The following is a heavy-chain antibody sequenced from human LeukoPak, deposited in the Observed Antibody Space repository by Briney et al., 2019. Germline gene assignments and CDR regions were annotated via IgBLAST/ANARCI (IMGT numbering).Heavy chain of an antibody. J-gene: IGHJ4*02. CDR3: ARSDGSGTYY. CDR1: GFTFGDYA. V-gene: IGHV3-49*03. D-gene: IGHD3-10*01. Sequence: GGSLRLSCTASGFTFGDYAMSWFRQAPGKGLEWVGFIRSKTYGGTTEYAASVKGRFTISRDDSKSIAYLQMNSLKTGDTAVYFCARSDGSGTYYWGQGALVTVSS. CDR2: IRSKTYGGTT.